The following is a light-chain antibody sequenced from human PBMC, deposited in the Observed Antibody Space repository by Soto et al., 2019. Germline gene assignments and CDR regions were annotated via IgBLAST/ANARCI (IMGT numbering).Light chain of an antibody. CDR3: QQYYSTPPT. CDR1: QSVLYSSNNKNY. CDR2: WAS. V-gene: IGKV4-1*01. J-gene: IGKJ3*01. Sequence: DIQLTQSPSFLAVSLGERATINCKSSQSVLYSSNNKNYLAWYQQKPGQPPKLLIYWASTRESGVPDRFSGSGSGTDFTLTISSLQAEDVAVYYCQQYYSTPPTFGPGTKVDIK.